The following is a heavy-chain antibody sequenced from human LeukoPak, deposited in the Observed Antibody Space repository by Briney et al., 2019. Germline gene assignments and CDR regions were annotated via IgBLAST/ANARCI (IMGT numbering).Heavy chain of an antibody. Sequence: GGSLRLSCAASGFTFSSYWMHWVRQAPGKGLVWVSRINSDGSSTSYADSVKGRFTISRDNAKNTLYLQMNSLRAEDTAVYYCARDLSTMATIDGFNYWGQGTLVTVSS. V-gene: IGHV3-74*01. CDR3: ARDLSTMATIDGFNY. D-gene: IGHD5-24*01. J-gene: IGHJ4*02. CDR2: INSDGSST. CDR1: GFTFSSYW.